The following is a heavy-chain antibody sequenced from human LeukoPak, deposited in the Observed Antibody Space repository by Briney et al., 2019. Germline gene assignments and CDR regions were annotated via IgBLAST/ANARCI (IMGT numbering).Heavy chain of an antibody. Sequence: GGSLRLSCAASGXTFSAYVMTWVRQAPGKGLEWVSTISVGGETTFYADSVKGRFTISRDNSKYTLYLQMNSLRAEDTAVYYCAKGGSGSYYYGGYFDYWGQGTLVTVSS. CDR2: ISVGGETT. J-gene: IGHJ4*02. CDR3: AKGGSGSYYYGGYFDY. V-gene: IGHV3-23*01. CDR1: GXTFSAYV. D-gene: IGHD1-26*01.